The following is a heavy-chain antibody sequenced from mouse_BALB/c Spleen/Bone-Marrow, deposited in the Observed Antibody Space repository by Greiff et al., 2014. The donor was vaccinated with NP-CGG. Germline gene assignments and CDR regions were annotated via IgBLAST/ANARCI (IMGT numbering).Heavy chain of an antibody. D-gene: IGHD1-1*01. J-gene: IGHJ3*01. Sequence: LVESGAELVKPGASVKLSCTASGFNIKDTYMHRVKQRPEQGLEWIGRIDPANGNTKYDPKFQGKATITADTSSNTAYLQLSSLTSEDTAVYYCAIYYYGSSGFAYWGQGTLVTVSA. CDR1: GFNIKDTY. V-gene: IGHV14-3*02. CDR2: IDPANGNT. CDR3: AIYYYGSSGFAY.